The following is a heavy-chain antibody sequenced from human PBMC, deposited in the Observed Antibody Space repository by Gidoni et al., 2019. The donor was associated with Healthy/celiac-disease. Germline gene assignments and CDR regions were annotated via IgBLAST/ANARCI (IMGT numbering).Heavy chain of an antibody. CDR1: GFTFSNYA. Sequence: EVHLLESGGGLVQPGGSLRLSCAASGFTFSNYAMSWVRQAPGKGLEWVSTMSDSGGATYHADSVKGRFTISRDNSKNTLYLQMNSLRAEDTAVYYCAKRDTLTMIVVVITTSFDYWGQGTLVTVSS. J-gene: IGHJ4*02. CDR3: AKRDTLTMIVVVITTSFDY. CDR2: MSDSGGAT. V-gene: IGHV3-23*01. D-gene: IGHD3-22*01.